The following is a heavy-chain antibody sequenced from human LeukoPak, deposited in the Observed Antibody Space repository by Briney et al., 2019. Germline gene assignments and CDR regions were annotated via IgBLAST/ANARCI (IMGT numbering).Heavy chain of an antibody. V-gene: IGHV1-2*02. CDR3: ARSSTSCYNCGTGSTPY. CDR2: INPNSGGT. CDR1: GYTFTGYY. D-gene: IGHD2-2*02. Sequence: ASVEVSCKASGYTFTGYYMHWVRQAPGQGLEWMGWINPNSGGTNYAQKFQGRVTMTRDTSISTAYMELSRLRSDDTAVYYCARSSTSCYNCGTGSTPYWGQGTLVTVSS. J-gene: IGHJ4*02.